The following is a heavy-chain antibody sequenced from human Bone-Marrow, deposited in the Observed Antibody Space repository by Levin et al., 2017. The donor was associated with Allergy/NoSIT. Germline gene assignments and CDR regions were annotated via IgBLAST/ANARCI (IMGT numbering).Heavy chain of an antibody. CDR1: GASINGDSW. CDR2: IFHSGST. CDR3: VRGNIFSSAWFTGDV. Sequence: SQTLSLTCTVSGASINGDSWWSWVRQPPGQGLEWIGEIFHSGSTKYKSSLQSRVTMSVDKSKNQLSLNLTSVTAADTAVYYCVRGNIFSSAWFTGDVWGQGTTVIVSS. J-gene: IGHJ6*02. V-gene: IGHV4-4*02. D-gene: IGHD6-19*01.